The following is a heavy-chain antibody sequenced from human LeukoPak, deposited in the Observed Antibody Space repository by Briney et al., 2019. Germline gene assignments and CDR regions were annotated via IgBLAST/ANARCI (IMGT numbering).Heavy chain of an antibody. CDR3: ARGVSGSYYALDS. V-gene: IGHV4-59*01. D-gene: IGHD1-26*01. CDR2: IYYSGTT. J-gene: IGHJ4*02. CDR1: GGSISSYY. Sequence: PSETLSLTCTVSGGSISSYYWSWIRQPPGKGLEWLGYIYYSGTTNYNPFLKSRVTISVDTSKNQFSLKLSSVTAADTAVYYCARGVSGSYYALDSWGQGTLVTVSS.